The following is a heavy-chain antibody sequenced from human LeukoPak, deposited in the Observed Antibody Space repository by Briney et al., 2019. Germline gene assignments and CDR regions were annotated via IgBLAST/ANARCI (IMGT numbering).Heavy chain of an antibody. D-gene: IGHD6-13*01. CDR1: GFTFSSYW. CDR3: ARGGPYSSSLRHYYCGMDV. CDR2: INSDGSST. J-gene: IGHJ6*02. V-gene: IGHV3-74*01. Sequence: PGGSLRLSCAASGFTFSSYWMHWVRQAPGKGLVWVSRINSDGSSTSYADSVKGRFTISRDNAKNSLYLQMNSLRAEDTAVYYCARGGPYSSSLRHYYCGMDVWGQGTTVTVSS.